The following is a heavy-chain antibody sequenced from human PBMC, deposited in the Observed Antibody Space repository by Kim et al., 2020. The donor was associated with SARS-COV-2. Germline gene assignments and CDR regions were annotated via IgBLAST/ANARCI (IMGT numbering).Heavy chain of an antibody. CDR2: ISSSGSTI. Sequence: GGSLRLSCAASGFTFSSYEMNWVRQAPGKGLEWVSYISSSGSTIYYADSVKGRFTISRDNAKNSLYLQMNSLRAEDTAVYYCARICIAARWYYGMDVWGQGTTVTVSS. J-gene: IGHJ6*02. CDR1: GFTFSSYE. V-gene: IGHV3-48*03. D-gene: IGHD6-6*01. CDR3: ARICIAARWYYGMDV.